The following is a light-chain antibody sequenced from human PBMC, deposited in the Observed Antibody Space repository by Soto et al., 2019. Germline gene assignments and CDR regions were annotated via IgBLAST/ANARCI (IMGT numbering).Light chain of an antibody. Sequence: DIVMTQSPDSLAVSLGERATINCKSSQSVLSNSNNKNSIAWYQQKPGQPPRLLIYWASTRDSGVPDRFSGSGSGTDFTLTLCSLHADDVAVYFFYQYVQTPPWTFGRGTKVE. CDR3: YQYVQTPPWT. J-gene: IGKJ1*01. CDR2: WAS. CDR1: QSVLSNSNNKNS. V-gene: IGKV4-1*01.